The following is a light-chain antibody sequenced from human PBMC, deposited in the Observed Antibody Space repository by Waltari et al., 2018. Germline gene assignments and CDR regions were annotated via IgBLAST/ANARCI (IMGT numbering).Light chain of an antibody. CDR3: QQYGSS. CDR2: GAS. J-gene: IGKJ2*01. CDR1: QRVSSSY. V-gene: IGKV3-20*01. Sequence: EIGLTQSPGTLSLSPGERATLSCRASQRVSSSYLAWYQQKPGQAPRLLIYGASSRATGIPDRFSGSGSGTDFTLTISRLEPEDFAVYYCQQYGSSFGQGTKLEIK.